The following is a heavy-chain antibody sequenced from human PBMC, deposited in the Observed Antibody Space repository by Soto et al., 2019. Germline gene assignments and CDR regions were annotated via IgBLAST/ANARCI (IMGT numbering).Heavy chain of an antibody. D-gene: IGHD3-9*01. V-gene: IGHV4-4*07. CDR1: GVSITPYF. Sequence: QVQLQESGPGLVKPSETLSLTCTVSGVSITPYFWSWIRQPAGKAPEWVGHIYASGRTTHNPSLKSRVTMSVSQTQVSLRLTSVTAADTAVYYCARHFDVDPSLDQYYFDLWGRGALVTVSS. J-gene: IGHJ2*01. CDR3: ARHFDVDPSLDQYYFDL. CDR2: IYASGRT.